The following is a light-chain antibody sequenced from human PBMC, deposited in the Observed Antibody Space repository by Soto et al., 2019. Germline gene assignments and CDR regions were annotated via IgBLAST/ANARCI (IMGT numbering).Light chain of an antibody. CDR3: SAWENILNGWL. V-gene: IGLV1-44*01. J-gene: IGLJ3*02. CDR1: SANIGSNT. CDR2: SND. Sequence: QSVLTQPPSASGTPGQRVTISCSGGSANIGSNTVNWYQQFPGAAPKLLIYSNDHRPSGVPDRFSGSISDTSASLAISGLQSEDEADYYCSAWENILNGWLFGGGTKLTVL.